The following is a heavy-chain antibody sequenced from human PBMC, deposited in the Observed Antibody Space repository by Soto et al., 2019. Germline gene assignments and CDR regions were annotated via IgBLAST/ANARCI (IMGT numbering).Heavy chain of an antibody. V-gene: IGHV1-2*04. CDR1: GYTFTGYY. Sequence: GASVKVSCKASGYTFTGYYMHWVRQAPGQGLEWMGWINPNSGGTNYAQKFQGWVTMTRDTSISTAYMELSRLRSDDTAVYYCARVGDIVLVPAAPDYYYGMDVWGQGTTVTVSS. J-gene: IGHJ6*02. CDR3: ARVGDIVLVPAAPDYYYGMDV. D-gene: IGHD2-2*01. CDR2: INPNSGGT.